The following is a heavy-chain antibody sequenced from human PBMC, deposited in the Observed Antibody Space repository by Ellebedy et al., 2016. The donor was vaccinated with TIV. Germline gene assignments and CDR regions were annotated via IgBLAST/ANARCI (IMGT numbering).Heavy chain of an antibody. Sequence: AASVKVSCKASGYTFTSYGISWARQAPGQGLEWMGWISAYNGNTNYAQKLQGRVTMTRDTSISTAYMELSRLRSDDTAVYYCARISRDGYHKDDYWGQGTLVTVSS. J-gene: IGHJ4*02. D-gene: IGHD5-24*01. CDR1: GYTFTSYG. CDR3: ARISRDGYHKDDY. CDR2: ISAYNGNT. V-gene: IGHV1-18*01.